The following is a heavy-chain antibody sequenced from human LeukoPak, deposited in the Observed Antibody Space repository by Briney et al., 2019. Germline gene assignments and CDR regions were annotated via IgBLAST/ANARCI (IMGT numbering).Heavy chain of an antibody. Sequence: GGSLRLSCAASGFTFSNHWMSWVRQAPGKGLEWVANIKQDGSEEYYADSVKGRFTISRDNAKSSLYLQLNSLRVEDTAVYHCASTQTFDYWGQGTLVTVPS. CDR2: IKQDGSEE. V-gene: IGHV3-7*05. J-gene: IGHJ4*02. CDR3: ASTQTFDY. CDR1: GFTFSNHW.